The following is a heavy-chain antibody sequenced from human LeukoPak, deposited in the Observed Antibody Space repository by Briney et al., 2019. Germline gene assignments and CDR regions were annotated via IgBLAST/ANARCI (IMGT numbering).Heavy chain of an antibody. CDR2: IRGGGGVT. CDR3: AKCSASYYNDAFDI. V-gene: IGHV3-23*01. CDR1: GFTFDNYA. J-gene: IGHJ3*02. Sequence: PGGSLRLSCAASGFTFDNYAMNWVRQAPGKGLEWVSYIRGGGGVTRYSDSVKDRFTISRDNSKNTLYLQMNSLRAEGTAIYYCAKCSASYYNDAFDIWGRGTMVTVSS. D-gene: IGHD3-10*01.